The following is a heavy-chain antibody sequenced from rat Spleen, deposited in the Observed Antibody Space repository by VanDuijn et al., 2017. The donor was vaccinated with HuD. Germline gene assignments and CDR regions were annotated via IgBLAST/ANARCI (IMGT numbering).Heavy chain of an antibody. CDR1: GFTLSDHY. D-gene: IGHD1-11*01. CDR2: IIYDGSST. J-gene: IGHJ3*01. V-gene: IGHV5-17*01. Sequence: EVQLVESGGGLVQPGRSLKLSCAASGFTLSDHYMAWVRQAPTKGLEWVATIIYDGSSTYYRDSVKGRFTISRDNAKSSQYLQMDSLTSEDTATYYCARLGTEAIGNWFSYWGQGTLVTVSS. CDR3: ARLGTEAIGNWFSY.